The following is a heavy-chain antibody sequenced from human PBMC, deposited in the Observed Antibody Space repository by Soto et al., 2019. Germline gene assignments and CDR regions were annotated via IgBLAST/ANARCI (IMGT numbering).Heavy chain of an antibody. CDR3: ARADSSGYYYSRSAFDP. V-gene: IGHV1-24*01. CDR2: FDAENGKT. CDR1: GYTLTESS. J-gene: IGHJ5*02. Sequence: ASVKVSCKVSGYTLTESSMHWVRQAPGKGLEWMGGFDAENGKTIYAQKFQGRVTITRDTSASTAYMELSSLRSEDTAVYYCARADSSGYYYSRSAFDPWGQGTLVTV. D-gene: IGHD3-22*01.